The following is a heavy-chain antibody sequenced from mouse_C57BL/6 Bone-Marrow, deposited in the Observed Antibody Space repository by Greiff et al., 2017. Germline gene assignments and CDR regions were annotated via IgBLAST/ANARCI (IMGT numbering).Heavy chain of an antibody. J-gene: IGHJ1*03. Sequence: VQLQQPGAELVRPGTSVKLSCKASGYTFPSYWMHWVKQRPGQGLEWIGVIDPSDSYTNYNQKFKGKATLTVDTSSSTAYMQISSLTSEDSAVYYCAREDYGSGYWYFDVWGTGTTVTVSS. CDR3: AREDYGSGYWYFDV. V-gene: IGHV1-59*01. D-gene: IGHD1-1*01. CDR2: IDPSDSYT. CDR1: GYTFPSYW.